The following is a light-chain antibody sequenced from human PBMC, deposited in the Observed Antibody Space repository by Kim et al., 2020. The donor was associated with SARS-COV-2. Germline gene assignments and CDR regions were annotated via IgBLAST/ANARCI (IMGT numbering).Light chain of an antibody. CDR1: SGSLDDNY. J-gene: IGLJ2*01. CDR3: QSYNRDNVI. CDR2: EDD. V-gene: IGLV6-57*03. Sequence: GETVTSYCTRSSGSLDDNYVQWYQQRPGGVPTTLIYEDDQRPSGVSDRFSGSIDNSSNSASLTISGLRTEDEADYYCQSYNRDNVIFGGGTKVTVL.